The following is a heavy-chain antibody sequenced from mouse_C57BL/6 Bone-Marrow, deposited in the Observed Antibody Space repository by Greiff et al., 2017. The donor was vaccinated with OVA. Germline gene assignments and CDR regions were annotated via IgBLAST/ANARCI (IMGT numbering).Heavy chain of an antibody. CDR3: ARGGAVVARGAMDY. J-gene: IGHJ4*01. V-gene: IGHV1-69*01. D-gene: IGHD1-1*01. CDR1: GYTFTSYW. CDR2: IDPSDSYT. Sequence: VQLQQPGAELVMPGASVKLSCKASGYTFTSYWMHWVKQRPGQGLEWIGEIDPSDSYTTYNQKFKGKSTLTVDTSSSTAYMQLSSLTSEDAAVYYGARGGAVVARGAMDYWGQGTSVTVSS.